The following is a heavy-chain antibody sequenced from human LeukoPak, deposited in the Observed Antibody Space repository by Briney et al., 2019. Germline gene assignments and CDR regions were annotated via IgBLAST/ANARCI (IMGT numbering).Heavy chain of an antibody. Sequence: GSLRLSCAASGFTFSNAWMSWVRQPPGKGLVWIGEIYHSGSTNYQPSLKSRVTISADKSKNQFSLKLSSVTAADTAVYYCARKLDYYGMDVWGQGTTVTVSS. V-gene: IGHV4-4*02. CDR2: IYHSGST. CDR1: GFTFSNAW. CDR3: ARKLDYYGMDV. J-gene: IGHJ6*02.